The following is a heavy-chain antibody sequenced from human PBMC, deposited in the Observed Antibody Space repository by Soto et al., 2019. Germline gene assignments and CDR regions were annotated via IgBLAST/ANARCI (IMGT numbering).Heavy chain of an antibody. J-gene: IGHJ4*02. V-gene: IGHV4-59*08. CDR1: GGSISSYY. CDR3: ARLIRAGYSEYYFDY. Sequence: QVQLQESGPGLVKPSETLSLTCTVSGGSISSYYWSWIRQPPGKGLEWIGYIYYSGSTNYNPSRKSRVTISVDTSKNQFSLKLSSVTAADTAVYYCARLIRAGYSEYYFDYWGQGTLVTVSS. CDR2: IYYSGST. D-gene: IGHD5-18*01.